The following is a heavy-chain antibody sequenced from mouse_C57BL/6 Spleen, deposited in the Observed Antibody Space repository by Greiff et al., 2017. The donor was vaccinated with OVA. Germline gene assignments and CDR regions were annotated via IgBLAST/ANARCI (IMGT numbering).Heavy chain of an antibody. CDR2: INPSNGGT. D-gene: IGHD4-1*01. CDR3: ARPGWDGLGYFDS. V-gene: IGHV1-53*01. Sequence: VQLQQPGTELVKPGASVKLSCKASGYTFTSYWMHWVKQRPGQGLEWIGNINPSNGGTNYNEKFKSKATLTVAKSSSPAYMQLSSLTSEDSAVYYCARPGWDGLGYFDSWGQGTTLTVSS. CDR1: GYTFTSYW. J-gene: IGHJ2*01.